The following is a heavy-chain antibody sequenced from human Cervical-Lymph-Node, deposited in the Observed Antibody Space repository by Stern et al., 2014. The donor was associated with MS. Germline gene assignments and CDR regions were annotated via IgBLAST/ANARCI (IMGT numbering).Heavy chain of an antibody. D-gene: IGHD1-26*01. V-gene: IGHV1-2*02. CDR3: ARDRGSHSDY. J-gene: IGHJ4*02. Sequence: QLVQSGAEVKKPGASVKVSCKASGYSFTAYFIHWVRQAPGPGLEWMGWISTDTGGANYAQRFQGRVTMTRDTSISTTYMELSRLRSDDTAVYYCARDRGSHSDYWGQGTLVTVSS. CDR2: ISTDTGGA. CDR1: GYSFTAYF.